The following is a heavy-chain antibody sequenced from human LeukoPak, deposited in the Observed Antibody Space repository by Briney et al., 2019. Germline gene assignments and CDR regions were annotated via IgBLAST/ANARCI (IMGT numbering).Heavy chain of an antibody. J-gene: IGHJ5*02. CDR1: GYTFTGYY. CDR2: INPSGGST. V-gene: IGHV1-46*01. D-gene: IGHD2-2*01. CDR3: ARDRAFVGYCSSTSCSRDWFDP. Sequence: ASVKVSCKASGYTFTGYYMHWVRQAPGQGLEWMGIINPSGGSTSYAQKFQGRVTMTRDMSTSTVYMELSSLRSEDTAVYYCARDRAFVGYCSSTSCSRDWFDPWGQGTLVTVSS.